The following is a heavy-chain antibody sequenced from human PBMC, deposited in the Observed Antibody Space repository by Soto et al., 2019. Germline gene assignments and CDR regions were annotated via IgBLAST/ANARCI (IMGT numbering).Heavy chain of an antibody. CDR1: GFTFSSYG. V-gene: IGHV3-33*01. J-gene: IGHJ4*02. D-gene: IGHD6-19*01. CDR2: IWYDGSTK. Sequence: QVQLVESGGGVVQPGRSLRLSCAASGFTFSSYGMHWVRQAPGKGLEWVAVIWYDGSTKYYADSVKGRFTISRDNSKNTLYLQMNSLRAEDTAVYYCARDSGDPPHIAVAGADWGQGTLVTVSS. CDR3: ARDSGDPPHIAVAGAD.